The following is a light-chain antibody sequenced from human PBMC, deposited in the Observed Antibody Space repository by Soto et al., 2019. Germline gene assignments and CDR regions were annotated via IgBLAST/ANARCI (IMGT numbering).Light chain of an antibody. Sequence: EIVMAQSPATLSVSPGERATLSCRASQSVSGNLAWYQQKPGQAPRLLIYGASTRATGIPARFSGSGSGTEFTITISRLQYEDFAVYYCQQYNNWPPAFGQGTKVEIK. CDR2: GAS. CDR1: QSVSGN. CDR3: QQYNNWPPA. J-gene: IGKJ1*01. V-gene: IGKV3-15*01.